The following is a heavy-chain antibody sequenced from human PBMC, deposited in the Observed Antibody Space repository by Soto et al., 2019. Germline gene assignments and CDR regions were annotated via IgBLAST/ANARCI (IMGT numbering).Heavy chain of an antibody. V-gene: IGHV3-33*01. D-gene: IGHD2-21*02. Sequence: GGSLRLSCAASGFTFSSYGMHWVRQAPGKGLEWVAVIWYDGSNKYYADSVKGRFTISRDNSKNTLYLQMNSLRAEDTAVYYCARGLCGGDCSFDYWGQGTLVTVSS. CDR2: IWYDGSNK. CDR3: ARGLCGGDCSFDY. J-gene: IGHJ4*02. CDR1: GFTFSSYG.